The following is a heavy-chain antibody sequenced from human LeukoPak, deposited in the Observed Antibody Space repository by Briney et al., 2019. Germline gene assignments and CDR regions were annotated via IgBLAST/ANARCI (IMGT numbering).Heavy chain of an antibody. V-gene: IGHV4-4*02. CDR3: ARDLSSSSSHFDY. CDR1: GGSISSSNW. Sequence: SETLSLTCAVSGGSISSSNWWSWVRQPPGEGLEWIGEIYHSGSTNYNPSLKSRVTISVDKSKNQFSLKLSSVTAADTAVYYCARDLSSSSSHFDYWGQGTLVTVSS. J-gene: IGHJ4*02. D-gene: IGHD6-6*01. CDR2: IYHSGST.